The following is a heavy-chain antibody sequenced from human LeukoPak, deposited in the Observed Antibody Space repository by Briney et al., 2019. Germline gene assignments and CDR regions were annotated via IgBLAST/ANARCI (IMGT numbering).Heavy chain of an antibody. V-gene: IGHV3-30-3*01. CDR3: ARPRDYGANSGWYFDL. Sequence: GRSLRLSCAAPGFTFSNYAMHWVRQAPGQGLEWVAVISYDGSLKFYADSVKDRFTISRDNSKNTLYLQMNSLRAEDTAVYHCARPRDYGANSGWYFDLWGRGTLVTVSS. CDR1: GFTFSNYA. CDR2: ISYDGSLK. D-gene: IGHD4-23*01. J-gene: IGHJ2*01.